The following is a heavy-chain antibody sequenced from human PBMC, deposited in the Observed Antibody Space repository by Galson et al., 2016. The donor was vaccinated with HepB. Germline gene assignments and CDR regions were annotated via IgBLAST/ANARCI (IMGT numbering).Heavy chain of an antibody. J-gene: IGHJ4*02. V-gene: IGHV3-30*03. CDR2: ISYDGNKQ. D-gene: IGHD6-13*01. Sequence: YLRLSCAASGFRFSSYGMHWVRHAPGKGLEWVAVISYDGNKQYYADSLKGRFTISRDNSKNTLYLQMNSLRAEDTAVYYCAREMGVAAPAVFDYWGQGTLVTVSS. CDR1: GFRFSSYG. CDR3: AREMGVAAPAVFDY.